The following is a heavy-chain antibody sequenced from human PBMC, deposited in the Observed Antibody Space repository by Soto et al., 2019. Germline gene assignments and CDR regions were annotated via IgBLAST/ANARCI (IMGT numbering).Heavy chain of an antibody. V-gene: IGHV4-34*01. CDR3: ARRYGYYFDY. CDR2: INHSGST. D-gene: IGHD3-9*01. J-gene: IGHJ4*02. Sequence: PSETLSLTCAVYGGSFSGYYWSWIRQPPGKGLEWIGEINHSGSTNYNPSLKSRVTISVDTSKNQFSLKLRSVTAADTAVYYCARRYGYYFDYWGQGTLVTVSS. CDR1: GGSFSGYY.